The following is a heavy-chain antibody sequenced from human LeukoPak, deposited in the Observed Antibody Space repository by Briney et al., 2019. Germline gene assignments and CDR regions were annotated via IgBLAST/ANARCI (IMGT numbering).Heavy chain of an antibody. CDR2: ISYDGSNK. CDR3: ARSGRYYYGSGIYPPGPDY. V-gene: IGHV3-30*04. D-gene: IGHD3-10*01. Sequence: PGRSLRLSCAASGFTFSSYAMHWVRQAPGKGLEWVAVISYDGSNKYYADSVKGRFTISRDNSKNTLYLQMNSLRAEDTAVYYCARSGRYYYGSGIYPPGPDYWGQGTLVTVSS. CDR1: GFTFSSYA. J-gene: IGHJ4*02.